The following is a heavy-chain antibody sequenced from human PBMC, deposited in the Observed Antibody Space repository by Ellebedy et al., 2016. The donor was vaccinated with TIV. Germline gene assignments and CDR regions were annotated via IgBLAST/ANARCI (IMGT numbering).Heavy chain of an antibody. D-gene: IGHD3-9*01. Sequence: MPSETLSLTCTVSGGSISSSSYYWSWIRQPPGKGLEWIGYIYYSGSTKYKPSLKSRVTISVDTSKNQFSLNLSSVTAADTAVYYCARQGMARFFDWTFDYWGQGTLVTVSS. CDR2: IYYSGST. V-gene: IGHV4-61*05. CDR1: GGSISSSSYY. J-gene: IGHJ4*02. CDR3: ARQGMARFFDWTFDY.